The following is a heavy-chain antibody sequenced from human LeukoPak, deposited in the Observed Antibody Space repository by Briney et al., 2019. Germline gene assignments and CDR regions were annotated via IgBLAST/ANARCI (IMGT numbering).Heavy chain of an antibody. V-gene: IGHV3-23*01. Sequence: GGSLRLSCAASGFSLSNYVMSWVRQAPGKGLEWVSAISSGGSSTNFADSVKGRFTISRDSSQSTLYLQMNSLGVEDTAIYYCAKGYTSGWYYFDHWGQGTLVTVSS. CDR3: AKGYTSGWYYFDH. J-gene: IGHJ4*02. CDR1: GFSLSNYV. D-gene: IGHD6-19*01. CDR2: ISSGGSST.